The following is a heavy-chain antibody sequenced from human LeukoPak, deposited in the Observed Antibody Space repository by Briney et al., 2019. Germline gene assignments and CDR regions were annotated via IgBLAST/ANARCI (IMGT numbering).Heavy chain of an antibody. D-gene: IGHD6-19*01. V-gene: IGHV3-21*01. CDR1: GFTFSDYW. CDR3: ARETGYSSGWYLNLDY. J-gene: IGHJ4*02. Sequence: GGSLRLSCAASGFTFSDYWMTWVRQAPGKGLEWVSSISSSSSYIYYADSVKGRFTISRDNAKNSLYLQMNSMRAEDTAVYYCARETGYSSGWYLNLDYWGQGTLVTVSS. CDR2: ISSSSSYI.